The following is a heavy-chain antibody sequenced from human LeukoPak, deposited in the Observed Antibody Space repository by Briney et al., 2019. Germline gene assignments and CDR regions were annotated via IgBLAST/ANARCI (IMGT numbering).Heavy chain of an antibody. CDR1: GFTFSSYA. J-gene: IGHJ6*02. CDR2: ISYDGSNK. D-gene: IGHD2-15*01. V-gene: IGHV3-30-3*01. Sequence: GRSLRLSCAAPGFTFSSYAMHWVRQAPGRGLEWVAVISYDGSNKYYADSVKGRFTISRDNSKNTLYLQMNRLRAEDTAVYYCARADIVVVVADDYYGMDVWGQGTTVTVS. CDR3: ARADIVVVVADDYYGMDV.